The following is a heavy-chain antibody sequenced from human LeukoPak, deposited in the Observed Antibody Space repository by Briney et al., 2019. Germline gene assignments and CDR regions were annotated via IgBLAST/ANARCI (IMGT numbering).Heavy chain of an antibody. CDR3: ATTRTYSTGWYD. D-gene: IGHD6-19*01. Sequence: GGSLRLSCAASGFTFNNYAMSWVRQAPGEGLEWVSAISGSGDSTCYADSVKGRFTISRDNSKNTLYLQMNSLRAEDTAVYYCATTRTYSTGWYDWGQGTLVTVSS. CDR2: ISGSGDST. J-gene: IGHJ4*02. V-gene: IGHV3-23*01. CDR1: GFTFNNYA.